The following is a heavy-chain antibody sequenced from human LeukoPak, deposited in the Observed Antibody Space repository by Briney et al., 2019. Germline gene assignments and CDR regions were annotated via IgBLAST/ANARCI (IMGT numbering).Heavy chain of an antibody. V-gene: IGHV3-53*01. J-gene: IGHJ6*02. Sequence: PGGSLRLSCAASGFTVSSNYMSWVRQAPGKGLGWVSVIYSGGSTYYADSVKGRFTISRDNSKNTLYLQMNSLRAEDTAVYYCAREKGGYSYGYYYYYGMDVWGQGTTVTVSS. D-gene: IGHD5-18*01. CDR3: AREKGGYSYGYYYYYGMDV. CDR2: IYSGGST. CDR1: GFTVSSNY.